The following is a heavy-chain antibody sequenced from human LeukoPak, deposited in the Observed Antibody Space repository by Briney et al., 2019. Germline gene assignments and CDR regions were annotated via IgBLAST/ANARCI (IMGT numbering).Heavy chain of an antibody. V-gene: IGHV4-59*01. CDR2: ISYSGNT. CDR1: GDSISNYY. Sequence: PSETLSLTCTVSGDSISNYYWSWIRQPPGKGLEWIGYISYSGNTDYNPSLKSRVTISVDTSMNQFSLRLNSVTAADTAVYYCARYRNEALFAFDIWGQGTMVTVSS. CDR3: ARYRNEALFAFDI. D-gene: IGHD1-14*01. J-gene: IGHJ3*02.